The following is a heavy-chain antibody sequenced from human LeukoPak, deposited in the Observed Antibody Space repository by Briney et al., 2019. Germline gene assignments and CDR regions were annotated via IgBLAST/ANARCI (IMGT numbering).Heavy chain of an antibody. J-gene: IGHJ4*02. CDR1: GYKFSRYA. CDR2: IWFDGSNK. V-gene: IGHV3-30*02. D-gene: IGHD2-21*02. Sequence: GGSLKLSCTASGYKFSRYAMHWVRRAPGKGLEWVAFIWFDGSNKYYADSVKGRFTISRDNSKNTLYLQMNSLRLEDTAVFYCAKECGGGCSDDYWGQGTLVTVSS. CDR3: AKECGGGCSDDY.